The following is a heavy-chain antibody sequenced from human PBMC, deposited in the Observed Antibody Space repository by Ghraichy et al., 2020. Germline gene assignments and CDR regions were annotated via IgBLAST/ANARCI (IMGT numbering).Heavy chain of an antibody. V-gene: IGHV3-7*03. CDR1: GFTFSSYW. Sequence: GGSLRLSCIVSGFTFSSYWMTWVRQAPGKGLEWVATINKDGSEKHYVDSVKGRFTISRDNAKNSLHLQMNSLRVDDTAVYYCATLLVVARTDIDYWGQGTLVFVSS. D-gene: IGHD2-15*01. J-gene: IGHJ4*02. CDR2: INKDGSEK. CDR3: ATLLVVARTDIDY.